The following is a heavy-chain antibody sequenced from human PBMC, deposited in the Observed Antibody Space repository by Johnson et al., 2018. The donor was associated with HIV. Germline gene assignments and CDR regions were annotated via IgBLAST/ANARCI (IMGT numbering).Heavy chain of an antibody. CDR2: ISYDGSNK. D-gene: IGHD6-13*01. CDR3: TAALRVKGI. Sequence: QVQLVESGGGLVQPGGSLRLSCAASGFTFSSYWMSWVRQAPGKGLEWVAVISYDGSNKYYADSVKGRFTISRDNSKNTLYLQMNSLRAEDTAVYYCTAALRVKGIWGQGTMVTVSS. J-gene: IGHJ3*02. CDR1: GFTFSSYW. V-gene: IGHV3-30*03.